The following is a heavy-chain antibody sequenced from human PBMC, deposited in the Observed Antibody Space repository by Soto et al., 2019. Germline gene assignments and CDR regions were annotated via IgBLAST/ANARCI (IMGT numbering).Heavy chain of an antibody. CDR2: MWHDGSNE. CDR3: ARDQYSSGWYGFFDF. J-gene: IGHJ4*02. D-gene: IGHD6-19*01. V-gene: IGHV3-33*01. CDR1: GFTFSNYA. Sequence: GGSLRLSXAAAGFTFSNYAMHWVRQAPGKGLEWVAVMWHDGSNEKYVDSVKGRFTISRDNSKNTLYLQMNSLRAEDTAVYYCARDQYSSGWYGFFDFWGQGTLVTVSS.